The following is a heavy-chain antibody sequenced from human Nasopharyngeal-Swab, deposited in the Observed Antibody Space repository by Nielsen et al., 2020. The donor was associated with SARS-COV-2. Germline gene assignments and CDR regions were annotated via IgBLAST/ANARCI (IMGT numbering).Heavy chain of an antibody. CDR1: GGSISRYY. CDR2: IYYSGST. D-gene: IGHD3-10*01. V-gene: IGHV4-59*01. CDR3: ARGRLLWFGELNPYYFDY. J-gene: IGHJ4*02. Sequence: SETLWRNCNGSGGSISRYYGSWIRQAPGKGLEWIGYIYYSGSTNYNPSLKSRVTISVDTSKNQFSLKLSSVTAADTAVYYCARGRLLWFGELNPYYFDYWGQGTLVTVSS.